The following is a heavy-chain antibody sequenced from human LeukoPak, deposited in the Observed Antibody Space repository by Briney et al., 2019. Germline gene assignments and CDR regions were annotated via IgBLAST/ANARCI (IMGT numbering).Heavy chain of an antibody. J-gene: IGHJ4*02. D-gene: IGHD6-13*01. CDR3: ASLGIAAAGY. V-gene: IGHV3-21*01. Sequence: PGGSLRLSCAASGFTFSSYSMNWVRQAPGKGLEWVSSISSSSSYIYYADSVKGRFTISRDNAKNSLYLQMNSLRAEDTAVYYCASLGIAAAGYWGQGTLVTVSS. CDR1: GFTFSSYS. CDR2: ISSSSSYI.